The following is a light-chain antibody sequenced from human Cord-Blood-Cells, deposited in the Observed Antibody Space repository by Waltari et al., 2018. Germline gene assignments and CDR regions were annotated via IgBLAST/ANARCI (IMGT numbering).Light chain of an antibody. V-gene: IGKV1-39*01. CDR3: QQSYSTPFT. Sequence: EIQMTQSPSSLSASVGDRVTITCRARQSISSYLNLYQQKPGKAPKLLIYAASSLQSGVPSRFSGSGSGTDFTLTISSLQPEDFATYYCQQSYSTPFTFGPGTKVDIK. J-gene: IGKJ3*01. CDR2: AAS. CDR1: QSISSY.